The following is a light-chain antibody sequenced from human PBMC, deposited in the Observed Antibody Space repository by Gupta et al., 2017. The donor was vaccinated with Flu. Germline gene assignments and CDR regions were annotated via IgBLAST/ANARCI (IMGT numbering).Light chain of an antibody. V-gene: IGLV2-18*02. CDR3: SSITTSGSVI. CDR1: RSDIGAYNH. Sequence: QSALTQPPSVSGSPGQSVTISCTGTRSDIGAYNHVSWYQQTPGTAPKVKISEVNIRPSGVPDRFSGSKSGNSASLTISGLQDEDEGDYYCSSITTSGSVIFGGGTRLTVL. J-gene: IGLJ2*01. CDR2: EVN.